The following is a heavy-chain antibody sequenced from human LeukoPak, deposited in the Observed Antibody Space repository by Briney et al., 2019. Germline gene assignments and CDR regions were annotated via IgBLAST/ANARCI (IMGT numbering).Heavy chain of an antibody. V-gene: IGHV1-2*04. D-gene: IGHD4-23*01. CDR1: GYTFTGYY. CDR3: ARDAPFYDYGGNSGFNAFDI. Sequence: GASVKVSCKASGYTFTGYYMHWVRQAPGQGLEWMGWINPNSGGTNYAQKFQGWVTMTRDTSISTAYMELSRLRSDDTAVYYCARDAPFYDYGGNSGFNAFDIWGQGTMVTVSS. J-gene: IGHJ3*02. CDR2: INPNSGGT.